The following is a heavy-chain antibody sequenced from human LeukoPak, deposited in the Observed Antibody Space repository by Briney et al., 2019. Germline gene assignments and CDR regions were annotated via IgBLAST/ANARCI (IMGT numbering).Heavy chain of an antibody. CDR3: ARCSLRYSDY. J-gene: IGHJ4*02. D-gene: IGHD3-10*02. CDR2: INPNSGDT. V-gene: IGHV1-2*02. CDR1: VYTFTGYY. Sequence: GASVKVSCKDCVYTFTGYYMHWARQAPGQGLEWMGWINPNSGDTNSAQKFQDRVTMTRDTSISTAYMELSRLRFDDTAVYYCARCSLRYSDYWGQGTLVTVSS.